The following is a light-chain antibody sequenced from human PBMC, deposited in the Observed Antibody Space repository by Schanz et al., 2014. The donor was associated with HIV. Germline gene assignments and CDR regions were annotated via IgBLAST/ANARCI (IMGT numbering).Light chain of an antibody. CDR3: ASYAGSNNLV. Sequence: QSALTQPASVSGSPGQSITTSCTGTSSDVGSYDLVSWYQQHPGKAPKLMIYDVSHRPSGVSNRFSGSKSGNTASLTISGLQTEDEADYYCASYAGSNNLVFGGGTKLTVL. CDR2: DVS. CDR1: SSDVGSYDL. V-gene: IGLV2-23*02. J-gene: IGLJ2*01.